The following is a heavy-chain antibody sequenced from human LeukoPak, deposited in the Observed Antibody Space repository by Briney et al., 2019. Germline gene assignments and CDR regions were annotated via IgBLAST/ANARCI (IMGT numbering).Heavy chain of an antibody. CDR3: ARDLMGIAYRGAFYH. CDR1: GYTFTSYD. CDR2: MNPDTGNT. V-gene: IGHV1-8*01. J-gene: IGHJ5*02. D-gene: IGHD6-13*01. Sequence: ASVKVSCKASGYTFTSYDINWVRQATGQGLEWMGWMNPDTGNTGYAQKFQGRVTMTRNTSISTAYMELSSLRSEDTAVYYCARDLMGIAYRGAFYHWGQGTLVTVSS.